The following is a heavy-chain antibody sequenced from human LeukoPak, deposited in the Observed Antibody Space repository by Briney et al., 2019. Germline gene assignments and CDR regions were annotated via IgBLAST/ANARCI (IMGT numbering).Heavy chain of an antibody. J-gene: IGHJ4*02. V-gene: IGHV4-39*02. Sequence: SETLSLICTVSGGSIRSGSHYWAWIRQPPGKGLEWMGSIYYSGSTYYNPSLENRVTISIDTSKNHFSLKLSSLSAADTSVYYCAKRDDSGGNLVDLWGQGTLVTVS. CDR1: GGSIRSGSHY. CDR2: IYYSGST. D-gene: IGHD3-22*01. CDR3: AKRDDSGGNLVDL.